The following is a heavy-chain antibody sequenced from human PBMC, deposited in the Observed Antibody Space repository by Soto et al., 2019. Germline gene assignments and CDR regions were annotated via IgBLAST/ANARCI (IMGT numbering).Heavy chain of an antibody. Sequence: QVQLQESGPGLVKPSQTLSLTCTVSGGSISSGGYYWSWNRQQPGQGLDWIGYIYYSGSTYYNPSLKSRVTISVDTSKTQFSLKLSSVTAADTAVYYCARGWVIVAAYFDYWGQGTLVTVSS. CDR2: IYYSGST. J-gene: IGHJ4*02. CDR1: GGSISSGGYY. CDR3: ARGWVIVAAYFDY. V-gene: IGHV4-31*03. D-gene: IGHD5-12*01.